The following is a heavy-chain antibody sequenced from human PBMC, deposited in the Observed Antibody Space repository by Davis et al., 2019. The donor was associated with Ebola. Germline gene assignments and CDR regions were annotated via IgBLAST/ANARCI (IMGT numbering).Heavy chain of an antibody. CDR3: ARTTKTNIEASGLGFNSFDS. CDR1: GGSFTDYF. V-gene: IGHV4-34*01. Sequence: MPSETLSLTCAVYGGSFTDYFWSWIRQPPGKGLEWIGETSHSGYTNYSPSLMSRVTISVDSSKSQFSLKINSVTAADTAVYYCARTTKTNIEASGLGFNSFDSWGQGALVSVSS. CDR2: TSHSGYT. D-gene: IGHD4-17*01. J-gene: IGHJ5*01.